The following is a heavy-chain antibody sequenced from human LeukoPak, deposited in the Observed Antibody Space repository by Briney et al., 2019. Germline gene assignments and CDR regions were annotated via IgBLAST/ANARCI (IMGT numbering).Heavy chain of an antibody. J-gene: IGHJ4*02. CDR1: GYTFTGSY. D-gene: IGHD2-2*01. V-gene: IGHV1-2*02. CDR2: INPKSGGT. CDR3: ARGMRPAFDY. Sequence: ASVKVSCKASGYTFTGSYIHWVRQAPGQGLEWMGWINPKSGGTNYAQKFQGRVTMTRDTSISTAYMELSSLRSEDTAVYYCARGMRPAFDYWGQGTLVTVSS.